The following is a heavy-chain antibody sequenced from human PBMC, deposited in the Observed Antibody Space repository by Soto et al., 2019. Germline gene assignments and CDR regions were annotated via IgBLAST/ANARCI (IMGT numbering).Heavy chain of an antibody. V-gene: IGHV1-3*01. J-gene: IGHJ4*02. CDR3: ARNLMDYDILTGYYMGYYFDY. CDR1: GYTFTSYA. CDR2: INAGNGNT. Sequence: ASVKVSCKASGYTFTSYAMHWVRQAPGQRLEWMGWINAGNGNTKYSQKFQGRVTITRDTSASTAYMELSSLRSEDTAVYYCARNLMDYDILTGYYMGYYFDYWGQGTRVTVSS. D-gene: IGHD3-9*01.